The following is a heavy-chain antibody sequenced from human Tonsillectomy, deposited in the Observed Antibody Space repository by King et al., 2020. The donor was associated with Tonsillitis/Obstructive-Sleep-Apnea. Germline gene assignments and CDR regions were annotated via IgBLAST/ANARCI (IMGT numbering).Heavy chain of an antibody. V-gene: IGHV3-23*04. D-gene: IGHD6-6*01. CDR1: GFTFSSYA. CDR2: ISGNGCST. Sequence: VQLVESGGGLVQPGGSLRLSCAASGFTFSSYALSWVRQAPGKGLEWVSAISGNGCSTYYADSVKGRFTISRDNSKNTLYLQMNSLRAEDTAVYYCATIWSIAARSYWGHRTLVTVSS. J-gene: IGHJ4*01. CDR3: ATIWSIAARSY.